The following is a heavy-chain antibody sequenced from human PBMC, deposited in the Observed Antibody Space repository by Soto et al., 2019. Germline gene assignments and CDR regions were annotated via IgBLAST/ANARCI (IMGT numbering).Heavy chain of an antibody. CDR3: ARVFPSYYYYFMDV. CDR1: GGSFSGYY. J-gene: IGHJ6*03. Sequence: SETLSLTCAVYGGSFSGYYWSGIRQPPGKGLEWIGDIHYSGSTNYSPSLKSRLTISMDTSKNQFSLKLTSVTAADTAVYYCARVFPSYYYYFMDVWGKGATVTVSS. CDR2: IHYSGST. V-gene: IGHV4-34*01.